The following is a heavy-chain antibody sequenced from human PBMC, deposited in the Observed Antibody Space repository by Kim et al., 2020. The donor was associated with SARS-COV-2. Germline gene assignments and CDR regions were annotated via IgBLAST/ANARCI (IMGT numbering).Heavy chain of an antibody. J-gene: IGHJ4*02. CDR3: ARGGSDYGDYIFDY. V-gene: IGHV1-46*01. Sequence: AQKCQGRIAMTRDTSTSPVYMELSSLRSEDTAVYYCARGGSDYGDYIFDYWGQGTLVTVSS. D-gene: IGHD4-17*01.